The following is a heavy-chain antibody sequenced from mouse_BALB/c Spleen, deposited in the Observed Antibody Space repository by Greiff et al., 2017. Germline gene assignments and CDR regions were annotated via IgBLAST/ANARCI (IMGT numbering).Heavy chain of an antibody. V-gene: IGHV5-12-2*01. J-gene: IGHJ2*01. CDR2: ISNGCGST. CDR1: GFTFSSYT. Sequence: EVNVVESGGGLVQPGGSLKLSCAASGFTFSSYTMSWVRQTPEKRLEWVAYISNGCGSTYYPDTVKGRFTISRDNAKNTLYLQMSSLRSEDTAMYYCVRGSSYFDDWGQGTTLTVSS. D-gene: IGHD1-1*01. CDR3: VRGSSYFDD.